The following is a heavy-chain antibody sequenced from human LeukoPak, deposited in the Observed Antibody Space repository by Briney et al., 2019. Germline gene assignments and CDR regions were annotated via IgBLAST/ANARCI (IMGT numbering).Heavy chain of an antibody. CDR3: ARDQYSGSYYFDY. CDR1: GYTFTGYD. V-gene: IGHV1-8*01. CDR2: MNPNSGNT. Sequence: GASVKVSCXASGYTFTGYDINWVRQATGQGLEWMGWMNPNSGNTGYAQKFQGRVTMTRNTSISTAYMELSSLRSDDTAVYYCARDQYSGSYYFDYWGQGTLVTVSS. D-gene: IGHD1-26*01. J-gene: IGHJ4*02.